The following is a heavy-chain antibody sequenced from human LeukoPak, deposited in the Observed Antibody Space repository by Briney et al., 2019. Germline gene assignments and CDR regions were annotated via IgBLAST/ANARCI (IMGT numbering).Heavy chain of an antibody. J-gene: IGHJ4*02. V-gene: IGHV3-23*01. CDR1: GFTFRNYA. CDR2: ISASGGST. CDR3: AQNHGGTLY. Sequence: GGSLRLSCVASGFTFRNYAMSWVRQAPGKGLEWVSAISASGGSTDYADSVKGRFTISRDNSKNTLYLQMNSLRAEDTAVYYCAQNHGGTLYWGQGTLVTVSS. D-gene: IGHD1-14*01.